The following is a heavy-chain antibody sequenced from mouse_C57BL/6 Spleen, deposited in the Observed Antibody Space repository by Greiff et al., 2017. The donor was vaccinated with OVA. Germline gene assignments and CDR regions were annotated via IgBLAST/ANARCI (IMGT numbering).Heavy chain of an antibody. D-gene: IGHD6-2*01. CDR3: ARQAVSNRYFDV. J-gene: IGHJ1*03. CDR2: ISSGGSYT. V-gene: IGHV5-6*01. Sequence: EVQLVESGGDLVKPGGSLKLSCAASGFTFSSYGMSWVRQTPDKRLEWVATISSGGSYTYSPDSVKGRFTISRDNAKNTLYLQMSSLKSEDTAMYYCARQAVSNRYFDVWGTGTTVTVSS. CDR1: GFTFSSYG.